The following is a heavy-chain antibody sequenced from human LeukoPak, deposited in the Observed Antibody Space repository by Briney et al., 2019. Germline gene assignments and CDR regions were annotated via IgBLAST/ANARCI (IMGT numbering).Heavy chain of an antibody. V-gene: IGHV3-72*01. CDR1: GFTFSDYY. D-gene: IGHD1-7*01. Sequence: GGSLRLSCAASGFTFSDYYMDWVRQAPGKGLEWVGRTRNKVYSYTTEYAASVKGRFTISRDDSKNSLYLQMSSLRAEDTAVYYCAKDERNWNYNLASQTYDWGQGSLVTVSS. J-gene: IGHJ4*02. CDR2: TRNKVYSYTT. CDR3: AKDERNWNYNLASQTYD.